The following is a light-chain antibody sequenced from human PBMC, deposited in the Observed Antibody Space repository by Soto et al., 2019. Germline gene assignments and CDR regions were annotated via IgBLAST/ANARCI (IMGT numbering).Light chain of an antibody. Sequence: EIVLTQSPGTLSLSPGERATLSCRASQSVSSSYLAWYQQKPGQAPRLLIYDTSSRATGIPDRFSGSKSGTDFTLTISRLEPEDFAVYYCPQYGNSPTFGQGTKV. CDR3: PQYGNSPT. CDR1: QSVSSSY. V-gene: IGKV3-20*01. J-gene: IGKJ1*01. CDR2: DTS.